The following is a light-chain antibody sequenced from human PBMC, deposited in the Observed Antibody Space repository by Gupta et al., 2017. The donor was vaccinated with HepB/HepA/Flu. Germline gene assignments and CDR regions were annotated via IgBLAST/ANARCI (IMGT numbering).Light chain of an antibody. Sequence: QSAPTQPASVSGSPGQSITIPSSGPTSDIGACVYVSCYQQHPGKAPKLMISDVTNRPSGVSNRFSGSKSGNTASLAISGLQADDEADYDCSSYTNSGTLVFGGGTKLTVL. CDR1: TSDIGACVY. CDR2: DVT. CDR3: SSYTNSGTLV. J-gene: IGLJ3*02. V-gene: IGLV2-14*03.